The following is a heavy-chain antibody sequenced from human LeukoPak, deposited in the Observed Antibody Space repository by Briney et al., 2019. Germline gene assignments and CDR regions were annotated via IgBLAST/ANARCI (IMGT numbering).Heavy chain of an antibody. V-gene: IGHV3-23*01. CDR3: AKLRNSGYDHDAFDI. D-gene: IGHD5-12*01. J-gene: IGHJ3*02. CDR2: VSGSGGGT. Sequence: GRSLRLSCAASGFTFSSYAMHWVRQAPGKGLEWVSTVSGSGGGTFYADSVKGRFTISRDNSENTIYLQINSLRAEDTAVYYCAKLRNSGYDHDAFDIWGQGTMVTVSS. CDR1: GFTFSSYA.